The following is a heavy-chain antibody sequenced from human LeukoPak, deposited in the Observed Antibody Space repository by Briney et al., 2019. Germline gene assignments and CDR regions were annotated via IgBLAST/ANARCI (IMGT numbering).Heavy chain of an antibody. D-gene: IGHD3-22*01. Sequence: SQTLSLTCTVSGGSISSGGYYWNWIRQHPGKGLEWIGYIYYSGSTYYNPSLKSRLTISVDTSKNRFSLKLSSVTAADTAVYYCARAPKYYYDNSELSQFDYWGQGTLVTVSS. CDR3: ARAPKYYYDNSELSQFDY. CDR1: GGSISSGGYY. J-gene: IGHJ4*02. CDR2: IYYSGST. V-gene: IGHV4-31*03.